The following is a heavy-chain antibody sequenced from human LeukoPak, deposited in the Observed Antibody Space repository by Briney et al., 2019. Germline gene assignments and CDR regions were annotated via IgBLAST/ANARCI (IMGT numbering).Heavy chain of an antibody. Sequence: PGGSLRLSCAASGFAFNSYVMTWVRQAPGKGLEWVSAIGGSGDSTYYADSVKGRFTISRDNSKNTLFLQMNSLRGEDTAVYYCASCRREYYYYGMDVWGQGTTVTVSS. CDR1: GFAFNSYV. J-gene: IGHJ6*02. V-gene: IGHV3-23*01. CDR2: IGGSGDST. CDR3: ASCRREYYYYGMDV.